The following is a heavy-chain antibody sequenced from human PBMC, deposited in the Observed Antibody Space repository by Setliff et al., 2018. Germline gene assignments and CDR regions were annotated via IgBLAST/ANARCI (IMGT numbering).Heavy chain of an antibody. D-gene: IGHD7-27*01. CDR1: GGSISSSSYY. J-gene: IGHJ4*02. CDR2: IYYSGST. V-gene: IGHV4-39*01. CDR3: ASSYLGLECC. Sequence: PSETLSLTCTVSGGSISSSSYYWGGIRQPPGKGLEWIGSIYYSGSTYYNPSLKSRVTISVDTSKNQFSLKLSSVTAADTAVYYCASSYLGLECCWGQGTLVTFAS.